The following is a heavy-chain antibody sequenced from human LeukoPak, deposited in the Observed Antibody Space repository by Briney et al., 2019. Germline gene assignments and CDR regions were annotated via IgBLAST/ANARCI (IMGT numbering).Heavy chain of an antibody. CDR3: ARALPPSGVAKPIYYFDY. V-gene: IGHV4-34*01. CDR2: INHSGST. Sequence: PSETLSLTCAVYGGSFSGYYWSWIRQPPGKGLEWIGEINHSGSTNYNPSLKSRVTISVDTSKNQFSLKLSSVTAADTAVYYCARALPPSGVAKPIYYFDYWGQGTLVTVSS. J-gene: IGHJ4*02. D-gene: IGHD5-12*01. CDR1: GGSFSGYY.